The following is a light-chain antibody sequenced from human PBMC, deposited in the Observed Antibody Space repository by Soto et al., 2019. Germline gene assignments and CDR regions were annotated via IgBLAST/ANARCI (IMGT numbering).Light chain of an antibody. V-gene: IGKV3-15*01. CDR1: QSVSSN. CDR2: GAS. CDR3: QHYNSYSEA. J-gene: IGKJ1*01. Sequence: EIVMTQSPATLSVSPGERATLSCRASQSVSSNLACYQQKPGQAPRLLIYGASTRATGIPARFSGSGSGTEFTLTISSLQSEDFATYYCQHYNSYSEAFGQGTKVDIK.